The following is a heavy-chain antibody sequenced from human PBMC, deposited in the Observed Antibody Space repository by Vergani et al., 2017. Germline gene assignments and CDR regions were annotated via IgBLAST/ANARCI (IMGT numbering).Heavy chain of an antibody. Sequence: QVQLQVSGPGLVKPSQTLSLTCTVSGGSVSTGSYYWSWIRQPAGEGLEWIGRIYTGGSTNYSPSLKSRVTISVDTSKNQFSLKLNSVTAADTAVYYCARSYYNFWSGYQDNYGMDVGGQGTTVTVS. D-gene: IGHD3-3*01. CDR2: IYTGGST. V-gene: IGHV4-61*02. CDR1: GGSVSTGSYY. J-gene: IGHJ6*02. CDR3: ARSYYNFWSGYQDNYGMDV.